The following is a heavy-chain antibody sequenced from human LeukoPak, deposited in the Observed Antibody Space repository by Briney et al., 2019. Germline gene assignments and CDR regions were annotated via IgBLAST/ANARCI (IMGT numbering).Heavy chain of an antibody. CDR1: GYTFTSYA. J-gene: IGHJ6*03. CDR3: ATPAPTIGPWGYYYYYMDV. D-gene: IGHD3-16*01. CDR2: IIPIFGTA. Sequence: ASVKVSCKASGYTFTSYAMNWVRQAPGQGLEWMGWIIPIFGTANYAQKFQGRVTITADKSTSTAYMELSSLRSEDTAVYYCATPAPTIGPWGYYYYYMDVWGKGTTVTVSS. V-gene: IGHV1-69*06.